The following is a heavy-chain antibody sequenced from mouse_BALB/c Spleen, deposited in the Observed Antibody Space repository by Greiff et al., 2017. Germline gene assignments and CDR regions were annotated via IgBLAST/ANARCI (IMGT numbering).Heavy chain of an antibody. J-gene: IGHJ3*01. CDR1: GFAFSSYD. V-gene: IGHV5-12-1*01. Sequence: EVKLVESGGGLVKPGGSLKLSCAASGFAFSSYDMSWVRQTPEKRLEWVAYISSGGGSTYYPDTVKGRFTISRDNAKNTLYLQMSSLKSEDTAMYYCAREGAYDPWFAYWGQGTLVTVSA. CDR3: AREGAYDPWFAY. D-gene: IGHD2-3*01. CDR2: ISSGGGST.